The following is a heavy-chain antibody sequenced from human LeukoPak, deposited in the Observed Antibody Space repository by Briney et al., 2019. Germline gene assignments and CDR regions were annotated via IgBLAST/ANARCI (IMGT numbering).Heavy chain of an antibody. D-gene: IGHD3-22*01. J-gene: IGHJ4*02. CDR1: GYRFTSYW. CDR3: ARPIYYDTSGHYFDVDY. CDR2: IDPSDSYT. Sequence: GESLKISCKGSGYRFTSYWISWVRQMPGKGLEWMGRIDPSDSYTKYSPSFQGHVTISADESISTAYLQWSSLKASDTAMYFSARPIYYDTSGHYFDVDYWGQGTLVTVSS. V-gene: IGHV5-10-1*01.